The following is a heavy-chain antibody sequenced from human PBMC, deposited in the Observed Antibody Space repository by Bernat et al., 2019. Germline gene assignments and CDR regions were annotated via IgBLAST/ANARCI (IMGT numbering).Heavy chain of an antibody. Sequence: QVQLVQSGPEVKKPGASVRISCRTSGYTFTTYPIEWVRQAPGQRLEWMGWINAGSGNAKSSQKFQDRVSMTRDTSASTVYMELTSLTPDDTAVYYCTRSSLAGDYWGQGTLVTVSS. CDR3: TRSSLAGDY. V-gene: IGHV1-3*01. CDR1: GYTFTTYP. J-gene: IGHJ4*02. CDR2: INAGSGNA. D-gene: IGHD6-19*01.